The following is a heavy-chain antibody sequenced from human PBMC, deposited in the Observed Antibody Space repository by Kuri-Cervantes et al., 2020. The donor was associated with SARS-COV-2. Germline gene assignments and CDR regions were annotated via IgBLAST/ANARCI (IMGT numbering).Heavy chain of an antibody. J-gene: IGHJ2*01. V-gene: IGHV3-33*05. CDR3: ARDSDTTGYYWYFDL. D-gene: IGHD3-22*01. CDR2: TSADRTKE. Sequence: GESLKISCAASGFTLRGYGIHWVRQAPGKGLEWVAATSADRTKEYYLDSVKGRFAISRDNSKNAVYLQINSLRAEDTAVYYCARDSDTTGYYWYFDLWGRGTLVTVSS. CDR1: GFTLRGYG.